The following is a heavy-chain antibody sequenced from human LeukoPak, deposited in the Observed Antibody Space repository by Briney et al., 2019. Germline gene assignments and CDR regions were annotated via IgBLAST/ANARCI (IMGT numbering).Heavy chain of an antibody. CDR2: IRSKALYGTS. J-gene: IGHJ4*02. CDR3: VRESVRDYYFDH. D-gene: IGHD3-10*02. CDR1: GSRLGGYA. V-gene: IGHV3-49*04. Sequence: GGSLRLSCTGSGSRLGGYALSWVRQAPGKGLEWVGFIRSKALYGTSEYAASVEGRFSISRDDPNNIAYLQMNSLKTEDTAVYFCVRESVRDYYFDHWGQGTVVTVSS.